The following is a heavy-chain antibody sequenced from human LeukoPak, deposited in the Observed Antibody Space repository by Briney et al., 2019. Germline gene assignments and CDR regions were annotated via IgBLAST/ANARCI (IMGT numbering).Heavy chain of an antibody. CDR2: IIPILGIA. CDR1: GGTFSIYA. D-gene: IGHD2-2*01. Sequence: GASVKVSCKASGGTFSIYAISWVRQAPGQGLEWMGRIIPILGIANYAQKFQGRVTITADKSTSTAYMELSSLRSEDTAVYYCARQDIVVVPAAIVYYYYGMDVWGQGTTVTVSS. J-gene: IGHJ6*02. V-gene: IGHV1-69*04. CDR3: ARQDIVVVPAAIVYYYYGMDV.